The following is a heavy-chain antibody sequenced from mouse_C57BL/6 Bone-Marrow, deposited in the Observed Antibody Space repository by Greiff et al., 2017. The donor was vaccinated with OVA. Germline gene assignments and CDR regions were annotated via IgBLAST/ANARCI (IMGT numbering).Heavy chain of an antibody. CDR1: GYTFTSYG. D-gene: IGHD3-2*02. Sequence: QVQLQQSGAELARPGASVKLSCKASGYTFTSYGISWVKQRTGQGLEWIGEIYPRSGNTYYNEKFKGKATLTADKSSSTAYMELRSLTSEDAAVYFCARGSAGQACFAYWGQGTLVTVSA. CDR3: ARGSAGQACFAY. CDR2: IYPRSGNT. V-gene: IGHV1-81*01. J-gene: IGHJ3*01.